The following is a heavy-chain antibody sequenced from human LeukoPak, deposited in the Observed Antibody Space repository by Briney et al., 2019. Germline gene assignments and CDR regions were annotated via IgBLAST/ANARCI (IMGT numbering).Heavy chain of an antibody. CDR3: AKMIVATIRIGVYFYHGMDV. Sequence: LETLSLTCTVSGASTSSSFWSWIRQSPGKGLEWIGYINYRGETSQNPSLESRVSMSVDTSKNQISLQLTSVTAADTAVYYCAKMIVATIRIGVYFYHGMDVWGQGTTVTVSS. CDR1: GASTSSSF. D-gene: IGHD5-12*01. J-gene: IGHJ6*02. CDR2: INYRGET. V-gene: IGHV4-59*08.